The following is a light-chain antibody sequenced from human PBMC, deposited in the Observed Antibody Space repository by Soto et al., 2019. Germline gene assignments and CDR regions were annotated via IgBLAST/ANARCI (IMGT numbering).Light chain of an antibody. CDR1: QGIHNF. CDR2: GAS. J-gene: IGKJ4*01. Sequence: DIQMTQSPSSLSAFVGDSVTMSCRASQGIHNFLAWYQHKPGKAPKLLIFGASTLHSGVPSRFSGSGSETEFTLSISSLQPEDFATYFCQQIYSAPLTFGGGTKVDIK. V-gene: IGKV1-27*01. CDR3: QQIYSAPLT.